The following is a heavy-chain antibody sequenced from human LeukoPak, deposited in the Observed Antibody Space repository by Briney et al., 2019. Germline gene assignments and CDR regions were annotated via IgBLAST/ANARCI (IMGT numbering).Heavy chain of an antibody. V-gene: IGHV3-66*01. J-gene: IGHJ3*02. D-gene: IGHD1-26*01. CDR3: ARDREGAFDI. Sequence: GSLRLSCAASGFPVSSNYMSWVRPAPGKGLEWVSVIYSGGSTYYADSVKGRFTISRDNSKNTLYLQMNSLRAEDTAVYYCARDREGAFDIWGQGTMVTVSS. CDR1: GFPVSSNY. CDR2: IYSGGST.